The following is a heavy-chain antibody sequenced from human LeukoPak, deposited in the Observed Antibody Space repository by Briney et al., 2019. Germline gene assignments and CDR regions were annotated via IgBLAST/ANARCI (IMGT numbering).Heavy chain of an antibody. J-gene: IGHJ4*02. CDR1: GFTFSDYE. D-gene: IGHD2-15*01. Sequence: GGSLRLSCAASGFTFSDYEMNWVRQAPGKGLEWVSYISTSGRKIYYADSVKGRFTISRDNAKNSVYLQMNSLTADDTAIYFCAKGPRDPSEFCSRGTCAPTYEVWGQGTLVTVSS. CDR2: ISTSGRKI. V-gene: IGHV3-48*03. CDR3: AKGPRDPSEFCSRGTCAPTYEV.